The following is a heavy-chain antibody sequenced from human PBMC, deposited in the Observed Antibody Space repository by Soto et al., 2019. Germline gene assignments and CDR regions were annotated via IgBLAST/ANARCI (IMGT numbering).Heavy chain of an antibody. CDR1: GYTLTELS. Sequence: ASVKVSCKVSGYTLTELSMHWVRQAPGKGLEWMGGFDPEDGETIYAQKFQGRVTMTEDTSTDTAYMELSSLRSEDTAVYYCANGNGEFRGRSCYSLFDYWGQGILVNVS. CDR2: FDPEDGET. D-gene: IGHD2-15*01. V-gene: IGHV1-24*01. J-gene: IGHJ4*02. CDR3: ANGNGEFRGRSCYSLFDY.